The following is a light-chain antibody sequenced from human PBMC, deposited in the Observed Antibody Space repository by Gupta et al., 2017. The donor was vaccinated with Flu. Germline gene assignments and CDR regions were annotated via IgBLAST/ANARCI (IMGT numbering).Light chain of an antibody. CDR2: DAS. CDR3: QQRST. Sequence: STQSPATLYLSPGESATLSGSGSQSVSSYLAWYQQNPGQAPRLLIYDASNRATGIPARFSGSGSGTDFTLTISSLEPEDFAVYYCQQRSTFGPGTKVDIK. CDR1: QSVSSY. J-gene: IGKJ3*01. V-gene: IGKV3-11*01.